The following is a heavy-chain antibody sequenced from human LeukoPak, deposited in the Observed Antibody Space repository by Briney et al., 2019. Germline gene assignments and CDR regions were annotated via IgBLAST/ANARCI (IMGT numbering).Heavy chain of an antibody. V-gene: IGHV1-2*02. CDR3: ARVIRYSGSYSDY. CDR2: INPNSGGT. CDR1: GYTFTGYY. J-gene: IGHJ4*02. D-gene: IGHD1-26*01. Sequence: ASVKVSCKASGYTFTGYYMHWVRQAPGQGLEWMGWINPNSGGTNYAQKFQGRVTMTRDTSISTAYMELSRLRSDDTAVYYCARVIRYSGSYSDYWGQGTLVTASS.